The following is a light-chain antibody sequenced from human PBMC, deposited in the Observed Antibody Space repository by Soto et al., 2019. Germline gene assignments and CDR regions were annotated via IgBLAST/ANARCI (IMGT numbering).Light chain of an antibody. CDR3: QQYNTYVT. Sequence: DIQMTQSHSTLSASVGDRVTITCRASQSINSWLAWYPQKPGKAPKLLIYKASSLESGVPSRFSGSGSGTEFTLTISSLQSDDFATYYCQQYNTYVTFGGGTKVEIK. CDR1: QSINSW. J-gene: IGKJ4*01. V-gene: IGKV1-5*03. CDR2: KAS.